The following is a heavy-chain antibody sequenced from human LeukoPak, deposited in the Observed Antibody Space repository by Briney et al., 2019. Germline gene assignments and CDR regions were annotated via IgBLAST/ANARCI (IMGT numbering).Heavy chain of an antibody. CDR2: IIPIFGTA. D-gene: IGHD1/OR15-1a*01. CDR3: ARAWWEQYNWFDP. CDR1: GGTFSSYA. J-gene: IGHJ5*02. Sequence: ASVKVSCKASGGTFSSYAISCVRQAPGQGLEWMGGIIPIFGTANYAQKFQGRVTITTDESTSTAYMELSSLRSEDTAVYYCARAWWEQYNWFDPWGQGTLVTVSS. V-gene: IGHV1-69*05.